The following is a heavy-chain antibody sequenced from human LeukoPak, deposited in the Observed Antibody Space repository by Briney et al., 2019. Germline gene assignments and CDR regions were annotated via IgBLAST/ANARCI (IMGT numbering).Heavy chain of an antibody. J-gene: IGHJ6*03. CDR1: GFTFSSFD. D-gene: IGHD1-1*01. CDR3: ARGPPRGKYYYMDV. Sequence: GGSLRLSCAASGFTFSSFDMHWVRQPTGQGLEWVSTIGTASDTYYPGSVGGRFTLSRDNAKNSLYLQMNSLTAGDTAVYYSARGPPRGKYYYMDVWGKGTTVTVSS. CDR2: IGTASDT. V-gene: IGHV3-13*01.